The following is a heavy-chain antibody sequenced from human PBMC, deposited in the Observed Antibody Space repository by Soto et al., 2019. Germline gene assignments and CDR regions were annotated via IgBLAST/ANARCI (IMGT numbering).Heavy chain of an antibody. CDR1: GGTFSSYA. CDR2: IIPIFGTA. V-gene: IGHV1-69*06. CDR3: ARVGGYYDILTGYYNFSWYFDY. D-gene: IGHD3-9*01. J-gene: IGHJ4*02. Sequence: WASVKVSCKASGGTFSSYAISWVRQAPGQGLEWMGGIIPIFGTANYAQKFQGRVTITADKSTSTAYMELSSLRSEDTAVYYCARVGGYYDILTGYYNFSWYFDYWGQGTLVTVSS.